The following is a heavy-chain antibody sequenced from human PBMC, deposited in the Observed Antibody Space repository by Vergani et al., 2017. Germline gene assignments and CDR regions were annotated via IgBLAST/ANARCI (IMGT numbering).Heavy chain of an antibody. Sequence: EVQLLESGGGLVQPGGSLRLSCAASGFTFSSYAMSWVRQAPGKGLEWVSAISGSGGSTYYADSVKGRFTISRDNSKNTLYLQMNSLRAEDTAVYYCARLRYFDSESRPGYFDLWGRGILVTVSS. CDR3: ARLRYFDSESRPGYFDL. CDR1: GFTFSSYA. D-gene: IGHD3-9*01. V-gene: IGHV3-23*01. J-gene: IGHJ2*01. CDR2: ISGSGGST.